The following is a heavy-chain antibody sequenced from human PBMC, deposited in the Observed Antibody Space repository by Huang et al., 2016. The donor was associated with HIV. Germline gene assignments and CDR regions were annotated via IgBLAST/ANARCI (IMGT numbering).Heavy chain of an antibody. Sequence: QVQLVESGGGLVQPGRSLRLSCAASGFTFSSYGMHGVRQAQGKGLEWVAVISYDGSNKFYADSVKGRFTSSRDNSKNTLYLQMNSLRVEDTAVYYCAQARGKVAGTFAWGQGTLVTVSS. CDR2: ISYDGSNK. CDR1: GFTFSSYG. D-gene: IGHD6-19*01. CDR3: AQARGKVAGTFA. V-gene: IGHV3-30*18. J-gene: IGHJ5*02.